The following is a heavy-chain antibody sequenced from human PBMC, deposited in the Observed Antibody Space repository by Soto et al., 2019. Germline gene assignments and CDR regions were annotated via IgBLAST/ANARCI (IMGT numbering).Heavy chain of an antibody. CDR2: ISGSGGST. D-gene: IGHD3-10*01. CDR3: AKERPTSVRGRGYYFDY. J-gene: IGHJ4*02. V-gene: IGHV3-23*01. CDR1: GFTFSSYA. Sequence: EVQLLESGGGLVQPGGSLRLSCAASGFTFSSYAMSWVRQAPGKGLEWVSAISGSGGSTYYADSVKGRFTISRDNSKNTLYLQMNSLRAEDTAVYYCAKERPTSVRGRGYYFDYWAREPWSPSPQ.